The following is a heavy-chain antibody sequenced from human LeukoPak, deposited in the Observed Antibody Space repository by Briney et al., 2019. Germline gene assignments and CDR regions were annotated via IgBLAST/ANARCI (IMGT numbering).Heavy chain of an antibody. CDR1: GGSISSYY. J-gene: IGHJ4*02. CDR2: IYHSGST. D-gene: IGHD3-10*01. CDR3: ARGEGGRGSYFDY. Sequence: SETLSLTCTVSGGSISSYYWSWIRQPPGKGLEWIGYIYHSGSTTYNPSLKSRVTISVDTSKNQFSLKLSSVTAADTAVYYCARGEGGRGSYFDYWGQGTLVTV. V-gene: IGHV4-59*08.